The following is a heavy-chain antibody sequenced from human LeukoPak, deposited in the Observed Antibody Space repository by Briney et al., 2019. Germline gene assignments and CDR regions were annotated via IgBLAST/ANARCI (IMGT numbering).Heavy chain of an antibody. CDR2: ISGSGANT. D-gene: IGHD3-10*01. Sequence: GSLRLSCAASGFTFNGYAMSWVRQAPGKGLEWVSSISGSGANTYYANSVKGRFTVYRDDSKNTLYLQVNNLRAEDTAVYYCAKHLGSHNFDYWGQGTLVTVSS. V-gene: IGHV3-23*01. CDR1: GFTFNGYA. J-gene: IGHJ4*02. CDR3: AKHLGSHNFDY.